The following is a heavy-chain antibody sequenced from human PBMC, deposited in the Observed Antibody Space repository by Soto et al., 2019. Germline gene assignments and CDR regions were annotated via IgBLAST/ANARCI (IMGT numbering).Heavy chain of an antibody. D-gene: IGHD4-17*01. CDR1: GYSFTSYW. J-gene: IGHJ6*02. Sequence: PGESLKISCKGSGYSFTSYWIGWVRQMPGKGLEWMGIIYPGDSDTRYSPSFQGHVTISADKSISTAYLQWSSLKASDTAMYYCARLPTTVVTLPYYYNGMDVWGQGTTVTVSS. V-gene: IGHV5-51*01. CDR3: ARLPTTVVTLPYYYNGMDV. CDR2: IYPGDSDT.